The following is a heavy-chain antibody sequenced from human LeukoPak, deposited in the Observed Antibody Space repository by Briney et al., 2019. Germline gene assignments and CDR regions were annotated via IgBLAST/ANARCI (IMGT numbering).Heavy chain of an antibody. V-gene: IGHV3-21*04. D-gene: IGHD2-15*01. CDR3: AKDRGYCSGGSCCFDY. J-gene: IGHJ4*02. Sequence: PGGSLRLSCAASGFTFSSYSMNWVRQAPGKGLEWVSSISSSSSYIYYADSVKGRFTISRDNAKNSLYLQMNSLRAEDTAVYYCAKDRGYCSGGSCCFDYWGQGTLVTVSS. CDR1: GFTFSSYS. CDR2: ISSSSSYI.